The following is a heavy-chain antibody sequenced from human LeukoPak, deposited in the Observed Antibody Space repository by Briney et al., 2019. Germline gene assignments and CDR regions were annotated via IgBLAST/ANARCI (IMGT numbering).Heavy chain of an antibody. CDR3: ARQPGGTAAFDI. D-gene: IGHD1-14*01. Sequence: PSETLSLTCTVSGGSISSYYWSWIRQPPGKRLEWIGYIYYSGSTNYNPSLKSRLTISVDTSKNQFSLMLTSVTAADTAVYYCARQPGGTAAFDIWAQGTMVTVSS. V-gene: IGHV4-59*08. CDR2: IYYSGST. J-gene: IGHJ3*02. CDR1: GGSISSYY.